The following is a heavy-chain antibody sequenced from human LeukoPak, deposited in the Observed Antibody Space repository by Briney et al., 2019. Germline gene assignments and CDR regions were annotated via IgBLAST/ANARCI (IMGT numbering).Heavy chain of an antibody. Sequence: PGGSLRLSCAASGFTFSSYAMHWVRQAPGKGLEWVAFIRYDGSNKYYADSVKGRFTISRDNSKNTLYLQMNSLRAEDTAVYYCAKDRRLELRSFDYWGQGTLVTVSS. CDR2: IRYDGSNK. CDR1: GFTFSSYA. V-gene: IGHV3-30*02. D-gene: IGHD1-7*01. CDR3: AKDRRLELRSFDY. J-gene: IGHJ4*02.